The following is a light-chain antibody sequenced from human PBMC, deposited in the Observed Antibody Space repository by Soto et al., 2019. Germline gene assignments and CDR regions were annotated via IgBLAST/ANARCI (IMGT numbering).Light chain of an antibody. J-gene: IGKJ3*01. CDR1: QSIRNF. V-gene: IGKV1-39*01. Sequence: DIQMTQSPSSLSASVGDRVKISCRASQSIRNFVNWYQQKPGKAPKLLIYASFYLQSGVPSRFSGSGSGTDFALTISCLEADDFAIYYCQQTFTLPGSFGPGTTVDIK. CDR2: ASF. CDR3: QQTFTLPGS.